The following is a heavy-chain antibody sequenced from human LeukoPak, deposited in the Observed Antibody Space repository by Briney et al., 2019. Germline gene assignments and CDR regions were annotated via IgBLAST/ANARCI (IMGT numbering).Heavy chain of an antibody. V-gene: IGHV3-21*01. Sequence: PGGSLRLSCAVSGYTFSRYSMNWVRRAPGKGLEWVSSICSSSSYIYYADSVKGRFTISRDNAKNSLYLQMNSLRAEDTAVYYWARDLTPGMVRGVIRWFDPWGQGTLVTVSS. CDR2: ICSSSSYI. J-gene: IGHJ5*02. CDR3: ARDLTPGMVRGVIRWFDP. D-gene: IGHD3-10*01. CDR1: GYTFSRYS.